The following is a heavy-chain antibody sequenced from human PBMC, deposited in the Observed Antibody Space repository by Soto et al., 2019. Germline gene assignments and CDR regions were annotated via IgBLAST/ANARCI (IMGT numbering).Heavy chain of an antibody. Sequence: EVQLVESGGGLVQPGRSLRLSCAASGFTFDDYAMHWVRQAPGKGLEWVSGISWNSGSIGYAASVKGRFTTSRDNAKNSLFLQMTSLSAEDTALYYCAKDPNCNYYPTKYFDLWCRGTLVTVSS. D-gene: IGHD1-7*01. CDR2: ISWNSGSI. CDR3: AKDPNCNYYPTKYFDL. CDR1: GFTFDDYA. J-gene: IGHJ2*01. V-gene: IGHV3-9*01.